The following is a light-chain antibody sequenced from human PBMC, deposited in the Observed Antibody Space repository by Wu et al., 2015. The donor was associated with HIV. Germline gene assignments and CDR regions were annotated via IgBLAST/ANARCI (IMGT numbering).Light chain of an antibody. Sequence: EIVLTQSPGTLSLSPGERATLYCRASQSVSSRYLAWYQQKPGQAPRLLIYGASSRATGIPDRFSGSGSGTDFTLTISSLEPDDFAVYYCQQRSTWPPNSFGQGTKLEIK. CDR1: QSVSSRY. J-gene: IGKJ2*03. V-gene: IGKV3D-20*02. CDR2: GAS. CDR3: QQRSTWPPNS.